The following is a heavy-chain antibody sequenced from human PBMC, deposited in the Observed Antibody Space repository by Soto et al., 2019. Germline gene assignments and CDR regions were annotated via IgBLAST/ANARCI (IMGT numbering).Heavy chain of an antibody. J-gene: IGHJ5*02. Sequence: PGGSLRLSCAASGFTFSNAWMNWVRQAPGKGLEWVGRIKSKTDGGTTDYAAPVKGRFTISRDDSKNTLYLQMNSLKTEDTAVYYCTTVPVLRFLEWLPPSFDPWGQGTLVTVSS. CDR3: TTVPVLRFLEWLPPSFDP. V-gene: IGHV3-15*07. CDR1: GFTFSNAW. D-gene: IGHD3-3*01. CDR2: IKSKTDGGTT.